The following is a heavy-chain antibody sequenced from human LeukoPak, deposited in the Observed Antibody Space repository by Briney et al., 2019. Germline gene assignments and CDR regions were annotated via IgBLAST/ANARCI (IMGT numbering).Heavy chain of an antibody. Sequence: GGSLRLSCAASGFTYSSYSMNWVRQAPGKGLEWVSSISSSSSYIYYADSVKGRFTISRDNAKNSLYLQMNSLRAEDTAVYYCAREMDTAPTVDYWGQGTLVTVSP. CDR1: GFTYSSYS. CDR2: ISSSSSYI. V-gene: IGHV3-21*01. D-gene: IGHD5-18*01. J-gene: IGHJ4*02. CDR3: AREMDTAPTVDY.